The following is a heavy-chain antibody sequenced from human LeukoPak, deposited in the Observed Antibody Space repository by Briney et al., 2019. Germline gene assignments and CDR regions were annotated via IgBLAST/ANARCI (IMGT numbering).Heavy chain of an antibody. Sequence: GGSLRLPCAASGFTLSSYAMSWVRQAPGKGLEWVSAISVSGNTYHADSVKGRFTISRDNARNSLYLQMNSLRAEDTAVYYCARDSETVTSTSSWFDPWGQGTLVTVSS. CDR2: ISVSGNT. CDR3: ARDSETVTSTSSWFDP. J-gene: IGHJ5*02. D-gene: IGHD4-17*01. CDR1: GFTLSSYA. V-gene: IGHV3-21*01.